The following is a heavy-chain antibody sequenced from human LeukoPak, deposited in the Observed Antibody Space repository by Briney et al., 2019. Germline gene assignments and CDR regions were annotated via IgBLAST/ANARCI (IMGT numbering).Heavy chain of an antibody. Sequence: GGSLRLPCTSSGFTFGDYAMSWFRQVPGKGLEWVAFIRSKAYGGTTEYAASVKGRFTISRDDSKSIGYLQMNSLKTEDTAVYYCTKYSGRIDYWGQGTLVTVSS. D-gene: IGHD5-18*01. J-gene: IGHJ4*02. CDR1: GFTFGDYA. CDR2: IRSKAYGGTT. CDR3: TKYSGRIDY. V-gene: IGHV3-49*03.